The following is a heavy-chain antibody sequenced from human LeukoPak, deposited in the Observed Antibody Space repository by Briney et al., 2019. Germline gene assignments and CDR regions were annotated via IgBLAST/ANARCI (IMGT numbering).Heavy chain of an antibody. Sequence: GGSLRLSCAGSGFTFGGYVMHWFRKTPGKGLEWVAVIAYDGSRAFYADSVKGRFTISRDNSKNTMSVQMDDLRAEDTAVYYCTRYNNDHFDYWGQGTLVTVSS. CDR1: GFTFGGYV. CDR3: TRYNNDHFDY. V-gene: IGHV3-33*01. D-gene: IGHD1-14*01. J-gene: IGHJ4*02. CDR2: IAYDGSRA.